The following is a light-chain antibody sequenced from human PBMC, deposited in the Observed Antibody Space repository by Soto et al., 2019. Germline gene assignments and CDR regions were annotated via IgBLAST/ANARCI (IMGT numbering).Light chain of an antibody. J-gene: IGLJ1*01. Sequence: QSALTQPRSVSGFPGQSVTLSCTGTSRDVGTFNSVSWYQQRPGKAPQLIIYDVTKRPSGVPDRFSGSKSGNTASLTISGLQAEDEADYYCSSYTSSSTPWVFGTGTKLTVL. CDR1: SRDVGTFNS. V-gene: IGLV2-11*01. CDR3: SSYTSSSTPWV. CDR2: DVT.